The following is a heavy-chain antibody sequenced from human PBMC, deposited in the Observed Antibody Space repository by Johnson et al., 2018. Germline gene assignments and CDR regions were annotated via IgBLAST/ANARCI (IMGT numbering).Heavy chain of an antibody. CDR3: ARGGGYDHFYYMDV. CDR1: GFTFSSYA. V-gene: IGHV3-66*02. Sequence: EVQLLESGGGLVQPGGSLRLSCAASGFTFSSYAMSWVRQAPGKGLAWVSVIYSGGSTYYADSVKGRFTISRDNSKNTLYLQMNSLRAEDTAVYYCARGGGYDHFYYMDVWGKGTTVTVSS. CDR2: IYSGGST. J-gene: IGHJ6*03. D-gene: IGHD3-16*01.